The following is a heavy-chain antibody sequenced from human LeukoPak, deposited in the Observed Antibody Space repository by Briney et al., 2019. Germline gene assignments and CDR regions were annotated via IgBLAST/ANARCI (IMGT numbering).Heavy chain of an antibody. D-gene: IGHD3-3*01. CDR2: ISSIGSTI. Sequence: GGSLRLSCAASGFTFSDYYMSWIRQAPGRGLEWVSYISSIGSTIYYADSVKGRFTISRDNAKNSLYLQMNSLRAEDTAVYYCARSDYYDFWSGYQNYYGMDVWGQGTTVTVSS. CDR1: GFTFSDYY. CDR3: ARSDYYDFWSGYQNYYGMDV. J-gene: IGHJ6*02. V-gene: IGHV3-11*01.